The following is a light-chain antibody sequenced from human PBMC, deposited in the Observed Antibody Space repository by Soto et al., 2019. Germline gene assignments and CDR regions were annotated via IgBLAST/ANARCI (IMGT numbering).Light chain of an antibody. CDR1: QNIRSR. V-gene: IGKV1-5*01. J-gene: IGKJ1*01. Sequence: DFPITLGPSTLSAKIGDRVTITCRASQNIRSRLAWFQQKPGKAPKLLIYDASSLESGVPQRFSGSGSGTEFTLTISSLQTDDFPTYYCQHYHIYWPFGQGTKVDIK. CDR3: QHYHIYWP. CDR2: DAS.